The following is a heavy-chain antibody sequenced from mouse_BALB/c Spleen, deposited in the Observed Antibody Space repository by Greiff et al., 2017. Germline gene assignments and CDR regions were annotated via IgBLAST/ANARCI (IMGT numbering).Heavy chain of an antibody. V-gene: IGHV5-12-2*01. J-gene: IGHJ1*01. D-gene: IGHD2-10*02. CDR2: ISNGGGST. CDR1: GFTFSSYT. Sequence: DVKLVESGGGLVQPGGSLKLSCAASGFTFSSYTMSWVRQTPEKRLEWVAYISNGGGSTYYPDTVKGRFTISRDNAKNTLYLQMSSLKSEDTAMYYCARQYGNTWYFDVWGAGTTVTVSS. CDR3: ARQYGNTWYFDV.